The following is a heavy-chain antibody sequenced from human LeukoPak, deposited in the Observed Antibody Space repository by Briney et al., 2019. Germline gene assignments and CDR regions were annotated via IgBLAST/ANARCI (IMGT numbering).Heavy chain of an antibody. CDR2: ISCSGGIT. J-gene: IGHJ4*02. Sequence: GGSLRLSCAASGFTFSSYAMSWVRQAPGKGLEWVSAISCSGGITYYADSLKARFPISRDNSKNTLYLQMNSLRAEDTAVYYCAKARYCSGGSCYSDYWGQGTLVTVSS. D-gene: IGHD2-15*01. V-gene: IGHV3-23*01. CDR1: GFTFSSYA. CDR3: AKARYCSGGSCYSDY.